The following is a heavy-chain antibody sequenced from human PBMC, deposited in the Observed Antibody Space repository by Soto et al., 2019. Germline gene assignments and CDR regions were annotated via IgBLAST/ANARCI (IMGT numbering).Heavy chain of an antibody. V-gene: IGHV4-59*01. J-gene: IGHJ6*02. CDR2: IYHSGST. CDR3: ARDVNVYGTSPHYYGIDV. CDR1: GDSINNYY. Sequence: PSETLSLTCTVSGDSINNYYWSWIRQPPGKGLEWIGYIYHSGSTDYNPPLKSRVTISVDPSKTQFSLRLSSVTAADTAVYYCARDVNVYGTSPHYYGIDVWGRGTTVTVSS. D-gene: IGHD2-2*01.